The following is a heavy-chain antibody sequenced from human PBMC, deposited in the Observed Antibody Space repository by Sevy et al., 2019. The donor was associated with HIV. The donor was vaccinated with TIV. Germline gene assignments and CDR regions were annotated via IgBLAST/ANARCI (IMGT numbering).Heavy chain of an antibody. CDR2: IMPSGIT. V-gene: IGHV4-34*01. Sequence: SETLSLICAVYGGSPSGYYWSWIRQPPGKGLEWIGEIMPSGITNYNPSLKSRVSISIDTSKNQFSLKVNSVTAADTAIYYCARGQWEHPFWGQGTQVTVSS. CDR3: ARGQWEHPF. D-gene: IGHD1-26*01. J-gene: IGHJ4*02. CDR1: GGSPSGYY.